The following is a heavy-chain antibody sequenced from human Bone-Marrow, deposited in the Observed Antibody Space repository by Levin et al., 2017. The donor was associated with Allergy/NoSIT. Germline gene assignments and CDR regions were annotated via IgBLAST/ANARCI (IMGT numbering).Heavy chain of an antibody. V-gene: IGHV1-2*06. Sequence: GESLKISCKASGYTFTGYYMHWVRQAPGQGLEWMGRINPNSGGTNYAQKFQGRVTMTRDTSISTAYMELSRLRSDDTAVYYCARAFPVAAAADGVFDYWGQGTLVTVSS. CDR2: INPNSGGT. CDR3: ARAFPVAAAADGVFDY. D-gene: IGHD6-13*01. CDR1: GYTFTGYY. J-gene: IGHJ4*02.